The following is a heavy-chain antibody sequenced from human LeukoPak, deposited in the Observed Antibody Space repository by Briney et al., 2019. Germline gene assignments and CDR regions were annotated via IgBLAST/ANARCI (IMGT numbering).Heavy chain of an antibody. J-gene: IGHJ4*02. D-gene: IGHD2-2*01. Sequence: GGSLRLSCAASGFTFSSNAMSWVRPAPGKGLEWVSAISGGGGSTYDADSVKGRFTISRDNSKNTLYLQMNSLRAEDTAVYYCAKISAGYIFMPDYWGQGTLVTVSS. CDR1: GFTFSSNA. V-gene: IGHV3-23*01. CDR3: AKISAGYIFMPDY. CDR2: ISGGGGST.